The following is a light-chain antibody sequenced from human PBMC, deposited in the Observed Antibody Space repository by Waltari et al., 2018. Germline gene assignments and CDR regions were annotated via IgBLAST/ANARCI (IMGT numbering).Light chain of an antibody. CDR1: TGHSSTI. V-gene: IGLV4-69*01. J-gene: IGLJ3*02. CDR2: VNSDGSH. Sequence: QLVLTQSPSASASLGASARLPCTLSTGHSSTIIPWLPQRPEKGPRYLMKVNSDGSHSRGDEIPDRFSGSSSGAERYLTISSVQSGDEGDYYCQTGGHGTWVFGGGTKLTVL. CDR3: QTGGHGTWV.